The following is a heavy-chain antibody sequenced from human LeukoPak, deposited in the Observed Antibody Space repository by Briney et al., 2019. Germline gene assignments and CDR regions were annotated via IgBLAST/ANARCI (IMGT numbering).Heavy chain of an antibody. V-gene: IGHV4-59*01. D-gene: IGHD3-10*01. CDR1: GGSISTYY. CDR2: IYYSGST. J-gene: IGHJ4*02. Sequence: SETLSLTCTVSGGSISTYYWGWIRQPPGKGLEWIGYIYYSGSTNYNPSLKSRVTISVDTSKNQFSLKLSSVTAADTAVYYCARGDYGSGSYYLGYWGQGTLVTVSS. CDR3: ARGDYGSGSYYLGY.